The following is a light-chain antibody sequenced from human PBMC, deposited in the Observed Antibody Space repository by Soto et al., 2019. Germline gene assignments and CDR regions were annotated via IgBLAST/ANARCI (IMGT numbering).Light chain of an antibody. CDR3: SSYTINSTFV. V-gene: IGLV2-18*02. CDR1: SSDIGSYNR. J-gene: IGLJ2*01. Sequence: QSALTQPPSVSGSPGQSVTISCTGTSSDIGSYNRVSWFQQPPGTAPKLMIYEVTKRPSGVPDRFSGSKSGTTASLTISGLQAEDEADYYCSSYTINSTFVFGGGTKLTVL. CDR2: EVT.